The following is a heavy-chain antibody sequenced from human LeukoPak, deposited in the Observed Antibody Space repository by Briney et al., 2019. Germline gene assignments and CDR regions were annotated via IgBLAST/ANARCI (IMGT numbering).Heavy chain of an antibody. CDR2: ISGSGGST. J-gene: IGHJ3*02. CDR3: ARDLGAAAAGFDAFDI. CDR1: GFTFSSYA. Sequence: GGSLRPSCAASGFTFSSYAMSWVRRAPGKGLGGVSAISGSGGSTYYADSVKGRFTISRDNSKNTLYLQMNSLRAEDTAVYYCARDLGAAAAGFDAFDIWGQGTMVTVSS. V-gene: IGHV3-23*01. D-gene: IGHD6-13*01.